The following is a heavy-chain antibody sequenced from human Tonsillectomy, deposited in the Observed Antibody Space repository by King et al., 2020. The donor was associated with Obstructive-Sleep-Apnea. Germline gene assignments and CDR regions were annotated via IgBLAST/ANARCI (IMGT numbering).Heavy chain of an antibody. CDR2: IKSNTDGGTT. CDR3: SPDSPQLLANPPLRNDYGDYDSYYFYYGMDV. Sequence: VQLVESGGGLVKPGGSLRVSCAASGFTFNNAWMSWVRQAPGKGLEWVGRIKSNTDGGTTDYAAPVKGRFTISRDDSKNTLYLQMNSLKTEDTAVYYWSPDSPQLLANPPLRNDYGDYDSYYFYYGMDVWGQGTTVTVSS. D-gene: IGHD4-17*01. V-gene: IGHV3-15*01. CDR1: GFTFNNAW. J-gene: IGHJ6*02.